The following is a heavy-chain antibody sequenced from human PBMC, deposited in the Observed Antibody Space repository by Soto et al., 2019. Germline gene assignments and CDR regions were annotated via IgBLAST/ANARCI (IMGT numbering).Heavy chain of an antibody. CDR2: IFYSGST. V-gene: IGHV4-30-4*01. CDR3: ARGRYNRYYFDY. D-gene: IGHD2-2*02. Sequence: PSETLSLTCTVSGDSISSGDYYWSWVRQPPGKGLEWIGYIFYSGSTSYNPSLKSRVTILVDKSKNQFSLKLSSVTAADTAVYYCARGRYNRYYFDYWGQGTPVTVSS. CDR1: GDSISSGDYY. J-gene: IGHJ4*01.